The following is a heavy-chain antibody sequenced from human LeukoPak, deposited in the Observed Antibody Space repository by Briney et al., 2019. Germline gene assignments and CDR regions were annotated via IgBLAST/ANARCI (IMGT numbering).Heavy chain of an antibody. Sequence: GSLRLSCAASGFTFSSYSMNWVRQAPGKGLEWVSYISSGSGTIYYADSVKGRFTISRDNAKNSLYLQMNSLRADDTAVYYCARVSIAAAGRGSFDYWGQGTLVTVSS. D-gene: IGHD6-13*01. J-gene: IGHJ4*02. CDR1: GFTFSSYS. CDR3: ARVSIAAAGRGSFDY. CDR2: ISSGSGTI. V-gene: IGHV3-48*01.